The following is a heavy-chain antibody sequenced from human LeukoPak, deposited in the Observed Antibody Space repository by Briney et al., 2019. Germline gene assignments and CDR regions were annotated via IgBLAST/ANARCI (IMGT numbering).Heavy chain of an antibody. J-gene: IGHJ4*02. CDR1: GFTFSSYA. D-gene: IGHD4-17*01. V-gene: IGHV3-15*01. CDR3: SRFFEN. Sequence: GGSLRLSCAASGFTFSSYAMSWVRQAPGKGLEWVGRIKSKTDGGTTDYAAPVKGRFTISRDDSKNTLYLQMNSLKIEDTAVYYCSRFFENWGQGTLVTVSS. CDR2: IKSKTDGGTT.